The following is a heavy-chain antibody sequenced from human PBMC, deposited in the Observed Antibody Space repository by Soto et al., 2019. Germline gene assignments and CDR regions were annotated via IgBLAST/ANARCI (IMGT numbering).Heavy chain of an antibody. Sequence: NLSLTCTVSGGSLREFGHFWTWIRQRPGRGLEWIGYSTYTGVTYYSPSLQSRISISVDTPKNQFSLTLNSVTAADTAVYYCAIFSGGPPLNRFDSSCHGILVSVS. CDR2: STYTGVT. V-gene: IGHV4-31*03. J-gene: IGHJ5*01. CDR3: AIFSGGPPLNRFDS. CDR1: GGSLREFGHF. D-gene: IGHD3-16*01.